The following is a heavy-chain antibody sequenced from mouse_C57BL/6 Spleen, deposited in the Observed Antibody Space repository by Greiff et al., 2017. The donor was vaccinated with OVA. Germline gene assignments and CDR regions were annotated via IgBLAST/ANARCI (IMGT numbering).Heavy chain of an antibody. V-gene: IGHV6-3*01. CDR2: IRLKSDNYAT. CDR1: GFTFSNYW. D-gene: IGHD2-4*01. J-gene: IGHJ3*01. Sequence: EVMLVESGGGLVQPGGSMKLSCVASGFTFSNYWMNWVRQSPEKGLEWVAQIRLKSDNYATHYAESVKGRFTISRDDSKSSVYLQMNNLRAEDTGIYYCTGGGYYDYDTFAYWGQGTLVTVSA. CDR3: TGGGYYDYDTFAY.